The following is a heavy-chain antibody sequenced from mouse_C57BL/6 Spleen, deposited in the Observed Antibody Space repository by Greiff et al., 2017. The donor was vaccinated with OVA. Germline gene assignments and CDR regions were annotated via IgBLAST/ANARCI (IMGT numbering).Heavy chain of an antibody. CDR1: GYTFTSYT. V-gene: IGHV1-4*01. CDR2: INPSSGYT. Sequence: VQRVESGAELARPGASVKMSCKASGYTFTSYTMHWVKQRPGQGLEWIGYINPSSGYTKYNQKFKDKATLTADKSSSTAYMQLSSLTSEDSAVYYCARSGSSYEGFAYWGQGTLVTVSA. J-gene: IGHJ3*01. D-gene: IGHD1-1*01. CDR3: ARSGSSYEGFAY.